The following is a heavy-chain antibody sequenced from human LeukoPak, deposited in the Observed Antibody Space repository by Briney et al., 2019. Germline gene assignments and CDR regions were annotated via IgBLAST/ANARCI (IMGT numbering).Heavy chain of an antibody. D-gene: IGHD2-2*02. V-gene: IGHV1-8*03. CDR2: MNPNSGNT. J-gene: IGHJ4*02. CDR3: ARGRSVCSSTSCYTRGEFDY. Sequence: ASVKVSCKASGYTFTSYDIYWVRQATGQGLEWMGWMNPNSGNTGYAQKFQGRVTITRNTSISTAYMELSSLRSEDTAVYYCARGRSVCSSTSCYTRGEFDYWGQGTLVTVSS. CDR1: GYTFTSYD.